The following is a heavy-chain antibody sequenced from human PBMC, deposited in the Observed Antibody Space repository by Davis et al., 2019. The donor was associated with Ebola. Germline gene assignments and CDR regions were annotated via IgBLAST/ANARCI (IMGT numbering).Heavy chain of an antibody. CDR2: ISNGGRT. V-gene: IGHV4-59*01. CDR1: GGSISSYY. CDR3: ARDALPYSGSYYSLATEYYYYYYGMDV. Sequence: SETLSLTCTVSGGSISSYYWSWIRQSPGKGLEWIAFISNGGRTIYNPSLRGRVTISIDTSKNQFSLKLSSVTAADTAVYYCARDALPYSGSYYSLATEYYYYYYGMDVWGQGTTVTVSS. J-gene: IGHJ6*02. D-gene: IGHD1-26*01.